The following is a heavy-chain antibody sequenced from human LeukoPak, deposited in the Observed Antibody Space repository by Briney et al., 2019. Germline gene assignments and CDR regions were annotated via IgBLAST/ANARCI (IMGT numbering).Heavy chain of an antibody. CDR2: IYYSGST. J-gene: IGHJ1*01. Sequence: KASETLSLTCTVSGGSISSSSYYWGWIRQPPGEGLEWIGSIYYSGSTYYNPSLKSRVTISVDTSKNQFSLKLSSVTAADTAVYYCATGIAAANTQHWGQGTLVTVSS. CDR1: GGSISSSSYY. V-gene: IGHV4-39*01. D-gene: IGHD6-13*01. CDR3: ATGIAAANTQH.